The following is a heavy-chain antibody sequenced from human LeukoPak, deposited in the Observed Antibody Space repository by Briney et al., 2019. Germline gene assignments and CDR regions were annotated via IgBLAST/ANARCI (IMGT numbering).Heavy chain of an antibody. CDR2: ISSYGVST. J-gene: IGHJ6*03. CDR1: GFTFSCYT. D-gene: IGHD2-2*01. Sequence: GASMRLSYADSGFTFSCYTMKWLRKAAGEGLGLVYGISSYGVSTYYADSAKRPFTVSRDNSKKTLYLHMDTLGTEDTAVYYCARMPSTEIYYFYYMDVWGKGTTVTVSS. V-gene: IGHV3-23*01. CDR3: ARMPSTEIYYFYYMDV.